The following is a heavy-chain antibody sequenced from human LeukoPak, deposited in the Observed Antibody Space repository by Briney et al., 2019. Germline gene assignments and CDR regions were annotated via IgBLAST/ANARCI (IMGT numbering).Heavy chain of an antibody. V-gene: IGHV4-61*02. CDR1: GGSISSGGYS. D-gene: IGHD6-13*01. Sequence: PSQTLSLTCAVSGGSISSGGYSWSWIRQPAGKGLEWIGRIYTSGSTNYNPSLKSRVTISVDTSKNQFSLKLSSVTAADTAVYYCARVSSSWYQDWYFDLWGRGTLVTVSS. CDR3: ARVSSSWYQDWYFDL. CDR2: IYTSGST. J-gene: IGHJ2*01.